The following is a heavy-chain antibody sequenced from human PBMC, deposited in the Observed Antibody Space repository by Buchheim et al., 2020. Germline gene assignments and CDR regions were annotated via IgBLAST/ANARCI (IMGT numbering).Heavy chain of an antibody. V-gene: IGHV3-7*04. D-gene: IGHD5-24*01. CDR3: ARGPWIYKGRLYYYCGMDG. CDR2: IKQDGSEK. Sequence: EVQLVESGGGLVQPGGSLRLPCAASGFTFSSYWMSWVRQAPGKGLEWVANIKQDGSEKYYVDSVKGRFTISRDNAKNSLYLQMNSLRAEDTAVYYCARGPWIYKGRLYYYCGMDGWGQGTT. CDR1: GFTFSSYW. J-gene: IGHJ6*02.